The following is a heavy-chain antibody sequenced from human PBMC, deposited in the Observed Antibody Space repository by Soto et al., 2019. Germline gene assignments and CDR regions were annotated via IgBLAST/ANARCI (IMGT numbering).Heavy chain of an antibody. D-gene: IGHD6-13*01. J-gene: IGHJ4*02. CDR2: IYYSGST. CDR3: ARVDGAAAGTSPFDY. V-gene: IGHV4-30-4*01. Sequence: ASETLSLTCTVSGGSISSGDYYWSWIRQPPGKGLEWIGYIYYSGSTYYNPSLKSRVTISVDTSKNQFSLKLSSVTAADTAVYYCARVDGAAAGTSPFDYWGQGTLVTVSS. CDR1: GGSISSGDYY.